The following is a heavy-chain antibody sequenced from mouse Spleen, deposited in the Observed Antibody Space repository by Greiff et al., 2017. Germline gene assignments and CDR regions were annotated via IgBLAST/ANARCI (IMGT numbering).Heavy chain of an antibody. J-gene: IGHJ3*01. D-gene: IGHD2-1*01. CDR1: GFTFSSYG. CDR2: ISGGGSYT. CDR3: ARDGNYAWFAY. V-gene: IGHV5-9-2*01. Sequence: EVKVVESGGGLVKPGGSLKLSCAASGFTFSSYGMSWVRQTPEKRLEWVATISGGGSYTYYPDSVKGRFTISRDNAKNNLYLQMSSLRSEDTALYYCARDGNYAWFAYWGQGTLVTVSA.